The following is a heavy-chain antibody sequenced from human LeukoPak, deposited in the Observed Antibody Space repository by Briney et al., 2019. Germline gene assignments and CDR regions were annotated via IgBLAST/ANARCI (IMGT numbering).Heavy chain of an antibody. J-gene: IGHJ6*03. CDR3: AKDSGVTYYNFYYYMDV. V-gene: IGHV3-23*01. Sequence: GGSLRLSCAASGFTFSRYATSWVRQAPGKGLEWVSVISGSGGTIYYADSVKGRFTISRDNSKQTLYLQINSLRAEDTAVYYCAKDSGVTYYNFYYYMDVWGKGTTVTVSS. D-gene: IGHD1-26*01. CDR1: GFTFSRYA. CDR2: ISGSGGTI.